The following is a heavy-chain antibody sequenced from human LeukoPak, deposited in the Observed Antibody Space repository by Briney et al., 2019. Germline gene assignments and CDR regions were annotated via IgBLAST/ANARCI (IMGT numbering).Heavy chain of an antibody. Sequence: GGSLRLSCAASGFTFSSYGMHWVRQAPGKGLEWVAFIRYDGSNKYYADSVKGRFTISRDSSKSTLYLQLNSLRAEDTAVYYCAVAGTNWFDPWGQGTLVTVSS. J-gene: IGHJ5*02. V-gene: IGHV3-30*02. CDR1: GFTFSSYG. D-gene: IGHD6-19*01. CDR2: IRYDGSNK. CDR3: AVAGTNWFDP.